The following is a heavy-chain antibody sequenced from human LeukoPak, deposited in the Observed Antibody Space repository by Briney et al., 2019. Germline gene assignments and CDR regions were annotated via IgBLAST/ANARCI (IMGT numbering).Heavy chain of an antibody. D-gene: IGHD1-26*01. CDR2: IYTSGST. CDR3: ARDSGSSAWGAYYFDY. J-gene: IGHJ4*02. CDR1: GGSISSGSYS. V-gene: IGHV4-61*02. Sequence: SQTLSLTCTVSGGSISSGSYSWSWIRQPAGKGLEWIGLIYTSGSTNYNPSLKSRVTISVDTSKSQFSLKLSSVTAADTAVYYCARDSGSSAWGAYYFDYWGQGILVTVSS.